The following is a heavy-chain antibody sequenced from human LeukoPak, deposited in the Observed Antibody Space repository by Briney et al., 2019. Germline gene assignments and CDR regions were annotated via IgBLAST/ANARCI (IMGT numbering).Heavy chain of an antibody. CDR1: VGTFSSYA. D-gene: IGHD5-12*01. J-gene: IGHJ6*02. CDR2: IIPILGIA. CDR3: ARSFWDIVATMPRDYYGMDV. Sequence: SVKVSCKASVGTFSSYAISWVRQAPGQGLEWMGRIIPILGIANYAQKFQGRVTITADKSTSTAYMELSSLRSEDTAVYYCARSFWDIVATMPRDYYGMDVWGQGTTVTVSS. V-gene: IGHV1-69*04.